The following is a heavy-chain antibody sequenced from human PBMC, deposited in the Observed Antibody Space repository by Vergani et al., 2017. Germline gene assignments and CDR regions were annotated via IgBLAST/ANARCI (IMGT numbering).Heavy chain of an antibody. CDR3: AKDGGLGSCDSIRCPPLLIDYVDV. Sequence: EVQLLESGGGSAQPGESLRLSCVASGFTFTAHGLNWVRQAPGKGLELVSTLSASDRRTHYADSVKGRFTISRDNSKSTLYLQMNSLRAEDTARYFCAKDGGLGSCDSIRCPPLLIDYVDVWGKGATVTVSS. J-gene: IGHJ6*03. CDR2: LSASDRRT. CDR1: GFTFTAHG. D-gene: IGHD2-2*01. V-gene: IGHV3-23*01.